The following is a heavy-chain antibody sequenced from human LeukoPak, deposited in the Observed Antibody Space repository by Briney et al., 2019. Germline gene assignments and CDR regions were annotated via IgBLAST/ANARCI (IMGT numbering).Heavy chain of an antibody. D-gene: IGHD1-26*01. Sequence: SETLSLTCTVSGGSISSYYWSWIRQPPGKGLEWIGYIYYSGSTNYNPSLKSRVTISVDTSKNQFSLKLSSVTAADTAVYYCARYSGTLGYFDYWGQGTLVTVPS. J-gene: IGHJ4*02. CDR1: GGSISSYY. CDR3: ARYSGTLGYFDY. CDR2: IYYSGST. V-gene: IGHV4-59*01.